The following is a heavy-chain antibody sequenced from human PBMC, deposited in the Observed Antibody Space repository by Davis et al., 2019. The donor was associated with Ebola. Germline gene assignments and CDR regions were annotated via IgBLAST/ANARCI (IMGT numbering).Heavy chain of an antibody. J-gene: IGHJ5*02. CDR3: ARDLAKPEQRFWGWFDP. Sequence: ASVQVSCKASVYTFPSYYMHWVQQATGQGLEWMGIINPSGGSTSYAQKFQGRVTMTRDTSTSTVYMELSSLRSEDTAVYYCARDLAKPEQRFWGWFDPWGQGTLVTVSS. D-gene: IGHD1-14*01. CDR1: VYTFPSYY. CDR2: INPSGGST. V-gene: IGHV1-46*01.